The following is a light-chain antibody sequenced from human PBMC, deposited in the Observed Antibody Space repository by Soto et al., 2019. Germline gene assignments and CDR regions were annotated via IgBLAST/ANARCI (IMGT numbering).Light chain of an antibody. J-gene: IGKJ4*01. CDR1: QSLLHSNGYNY. Sequence: DIVMTQSPLSLPVTPGEPASISCRSSQSLLHSNGYNYLDWYLQKPGQSPQLLIYLGCNRASGVPDRFSGSGSGTDFTLKISRGEAEDVGVYYCMRAIQPPPVTFGGGTKVEIK. V-gene: IGKV2-28*01. CDR2: LGC. CDR3: MRAIQPPPVT.